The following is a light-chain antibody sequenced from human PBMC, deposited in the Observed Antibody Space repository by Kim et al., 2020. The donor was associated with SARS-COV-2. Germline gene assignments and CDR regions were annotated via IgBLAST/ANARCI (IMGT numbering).Light chain of an antibody. Sequence: QSITTSCPATSSDISGYTYVSWYHQDPGKAPKLMFYEVTKWPSGVSDRFSGSKSGNTASLTTSGLQAEDEADYSCFSYTSAGTYVFGTGTKVTVL. CDR3: FSYTSAGTYV. CDR2: EVT. J-gene: IGLJ1*01. CDR1: SSDISGYTY. V-gene: IGLV2-14*01.